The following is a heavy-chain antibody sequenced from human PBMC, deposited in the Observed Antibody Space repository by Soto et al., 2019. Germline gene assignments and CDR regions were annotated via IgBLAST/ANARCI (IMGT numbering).Heavy chain of an antibody. CDR1: GFTFRNFA. Sequence: GGSLRLSCAASGFTFRNFAMHWVRQAPGKGLEWVAFISYDGSNKSYPDSVKGRFTISRDNSKNTLYLQMNSLRAEDTAVYYCARDMGDSSGYAFGEWGQGTQVTVSS. D-gene: IGHD3-22*01. CDR3: ARDMGDSSGYAFGE. J-gene: IGHJ4*02. V-gene: IGHV3-30*04. CDR2: ISYDGSNK.